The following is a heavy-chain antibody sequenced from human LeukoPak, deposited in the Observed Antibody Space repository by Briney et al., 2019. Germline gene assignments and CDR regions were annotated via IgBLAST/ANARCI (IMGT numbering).Heavy chain of an antibody. CDR1: GFTFSSYS. J-gene: IGHJ4*02. D-gene: IGHD3-22*01. CDR3: ARDPGYYDSSGYHGY. V-gene: IGHV3-21*01. CDR2: ISSSSSYI. Sequence: MPGGSLRLSCAASGFTFSSYSMNWVRQAPGKGPEWVSSISSSSSYIYYADSVKGRFTISRDNAKNSLYLQMNSLRAEDTAVYYCARDPGYYDSSGYHGYWGQGTLVTVSS.